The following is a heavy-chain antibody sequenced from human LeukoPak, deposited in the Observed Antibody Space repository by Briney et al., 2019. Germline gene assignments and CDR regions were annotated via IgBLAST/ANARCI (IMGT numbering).Heavy chain of an antibody. V-gene: IGHV4-59*01. J-gene: IGHJ3*02. CDR1: GGSISSYY. CDR3: ARGGDYYDSSGYYYVVGAFDI. CDR2: IYYSGST. Sequence: PSETLSLTCTVSGGSISSYYWSWIRQPPGKGLEWIGYIYYSGSTNYNPSLKSRVTISVDTSKNQFSLKLSSVTAADTAVYYCARGGDYYDSSGYYYVVGAFDIWGQGTMVTVSS. D-gene: IGHD3-22*01.